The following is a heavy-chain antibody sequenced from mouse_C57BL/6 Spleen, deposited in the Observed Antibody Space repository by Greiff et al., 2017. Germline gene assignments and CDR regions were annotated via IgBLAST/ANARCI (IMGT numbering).Heavy chain of an antibody. CDR2: IDPSDSYT. Sequence: QVQLQQPGAELVKPGASVKLSCKASGYTFTSYWMQWVKQRPGQGLEWIGEIDPSDSYTNYNQKFKGKATLTVDTSSSTAYMQLSSLTSEDSAVYYWANGLGRGDYYAMDYWGQGTSVTVSS. J-gene: IGHJ4*01. CDR3: ANGLGRGDYYAMDY. CDR1: GYTFTSYW. D-gene: IGHD4-1*01. V-gene: IGHV1-50*01.